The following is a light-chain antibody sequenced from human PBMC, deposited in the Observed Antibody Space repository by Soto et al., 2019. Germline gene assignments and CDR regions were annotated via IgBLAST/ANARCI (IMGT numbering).Light chain of an antibody. CDR2: ETS. Sequence: DIQVTQSPSSLSASVGDRVTITCRASQNIRTYLTWYQQKPGKAPKLLIYETSDLQSGVPSRFSGSGSGTDFTLTITSLQPEDFATYYCQQSFYAPPTFGQGTKGDIK. J-gene: IGKJ1*01. CDR1: QNIRTY. V-gene: IGKV1-39*01. CDR3: QQSFYAPPT.